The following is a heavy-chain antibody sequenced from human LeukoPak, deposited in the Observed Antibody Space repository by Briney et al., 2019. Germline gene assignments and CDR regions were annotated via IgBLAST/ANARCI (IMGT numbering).Heavy chain of an antibody. CDR1: GDSVSSNSAA. V-gene: IGHV6-1*01. Sequence: SQTLSLTCAISGDSVSSNSAAWNLIRQSPSRGLEWLGGTYYRSKWFNDYAVSVKSRITINPDTSKNQFSLQLNSVTPEDTAVYYCARGTGQWLVLGWFDPWGQGALVTVSS. CDR3: ARGTGQWLVLGWFDP. CDR2: TYYRSKWFN. D-gene: IGHD6-19*01. J-gene: IGHJ5*02.